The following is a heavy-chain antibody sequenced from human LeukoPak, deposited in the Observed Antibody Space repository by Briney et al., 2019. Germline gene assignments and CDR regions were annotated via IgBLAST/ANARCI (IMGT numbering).Heavy chain of an antibody. D-gene: IGHD3-10*02. J-gene: IGHJ6*04. CDR2: ISYDGSNK. CDR1: GFTFSSYA. CDR3: AELGITMIGGV. V-gene: IGHV3-30*04. Sequence: GGSLRLSCAASGFTFSSYAMHWVRQAPGKVLEWVAVISYDGSNKYYADSVKGRFTISRDNAKNSLYLQMNSLRAEDTAVYYCAELGITMIGGVWGKGTTVTISS.